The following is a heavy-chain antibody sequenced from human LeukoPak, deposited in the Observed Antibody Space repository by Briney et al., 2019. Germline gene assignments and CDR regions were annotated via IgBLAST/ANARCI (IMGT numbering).Heavy chain of an antibody. CDR2: LSSSSNTI. CDR3: ARDGFIAAAGIRGAPSDY. V-gene: IGHV3-48*01. D-gene: IGHD6-13*01. J-gene: IGHJ4*02. CDR1: GFTSSSYS. Sequence: GGSLRLSCAAYGFTSSSYSINWVRQSPGKGLEWVSYLSSSSNTIYYADSVKGRFTISRDNAKNSLYLQMNSLRAEDTAVCYCARDGFIAAAGIRGAPSDYWGQGTLVTVSS.